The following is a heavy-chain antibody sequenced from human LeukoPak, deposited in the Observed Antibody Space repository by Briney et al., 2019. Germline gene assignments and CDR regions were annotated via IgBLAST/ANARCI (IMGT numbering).Heavy chain of an antibody. CDR2: IYTCGST. CDR1: GGSISSGSYY. D-gene: IGHD3-22*01. V-gene: IGHV4-61*02. J-gene: IGHJ4*02. Sequence: SQTLSLTCTVSGGSISSGSYYWSWIRQPAGKELEWIGRIYTCGSTNYNPSLKSRVTISVDTSKNQFSLKLSSVTAADTAVYYCARADYYDSSGFDYWGQGTLVTVSS. CDR3: ARADYYDSSGFDY.